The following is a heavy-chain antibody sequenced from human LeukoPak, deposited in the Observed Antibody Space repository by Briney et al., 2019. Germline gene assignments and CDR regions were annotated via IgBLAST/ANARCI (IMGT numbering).Heavy chain of an antibody. CDR1: GGSFSSYY. CDR2: IYYSGST. CDR3: ARGVPDDFWSGYYTPV. J-gene: IGHJ4*02. D-gene: IGHD3-3*01. V-gene: IGHV4-59*01. Sequence: SETLSLTCAVYGGSFSSYYWSWIRQPPGKGLEWIGYIYYSGSTNYNPSLKRGVTISVDTSKNQFSLKLSSVTAADTAVYYCARGVPDDFWSGYYTPVWGQGTLVTVSS.